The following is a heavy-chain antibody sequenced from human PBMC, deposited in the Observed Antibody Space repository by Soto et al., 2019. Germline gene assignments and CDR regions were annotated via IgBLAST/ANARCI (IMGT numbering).Heavy chain of an antibody. CDR1: GASIRSSTFY. D-gene: IGHD3-22*01. V-gene: IGHV4-39*07. Sequence: SETLSLTCTVSGASIRSSTFYWGWIRQPPGKGLESIANIYYDGSTYYNPSLKSRVTISVDRSKNQFSLKLSSVTAADTAVYYCARLLHITMKVVIFDSWGQGTLVTVSS. CDR2: IYYDGST. J-gene: IGHJ4*02. CDR3: ARLLHITMKVVIFDS.